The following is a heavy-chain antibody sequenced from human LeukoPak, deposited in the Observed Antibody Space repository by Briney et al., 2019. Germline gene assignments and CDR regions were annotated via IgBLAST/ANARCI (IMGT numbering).Heavy chain of an antibody. J-gene: IGHJ3*02. V-gene: IGHV3-53*01. Sequence: GGSLRLSCAASGFTVSSNYMSWVRQAPGKGLEWVSVIYSGGSTYYADSVTGRFTISRDNAESSLYLQMNSLRAEDTSVYYCARDSGIVLPKPFDIWGQGTMVTVSS. D-gene: IGHD2-8*01. CDR3: ARDSGIVLPKPFDI. CDR1: GFTVSSNY. CDR2: IYSGGST.